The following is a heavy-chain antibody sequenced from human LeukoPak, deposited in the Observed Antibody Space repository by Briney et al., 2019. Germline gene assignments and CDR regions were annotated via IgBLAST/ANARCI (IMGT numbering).Heavy chain of an antibody. J-gene: IGHJ4*02. D-gene: IGHD6-6*01. CDR1: GYTFTSYY. CDR3: ARASIAAPFDY. V-gene: IGHV1-46*01. CDR2: INPSGGTT. Sequence: ASVKVSCKASGYTFTSYYMHWVRQAPGQGLEWMGIINPSGGTTRYAQKFQGRVTVTRDTSTSTVYMELSSLRTEDTAVYYCARASIAAPFDYWGQGTLVTVSS.